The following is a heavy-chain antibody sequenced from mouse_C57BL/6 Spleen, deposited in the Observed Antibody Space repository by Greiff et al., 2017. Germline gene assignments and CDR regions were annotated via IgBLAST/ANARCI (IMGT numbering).Heavy chain of an antibody. CDR3: ARATADYFDD. V-gene: IGHV1-82*01. CDR2: IYPGDGDT. CDR1: GYAFSSSW. Sequence: QVQLQQSGPELVKPGASVKISCKASGYAFSSSWMNWVKQRPGKGLEWIGRIYPGDGDTNYNGKFKGKATLTADKSSSTAYMQLSSLTSEDSAVYFCARATADYFDDWGKGTTLTVAS. J-gene: IGHJ2*01. D-gene: IGHD1-2*01.